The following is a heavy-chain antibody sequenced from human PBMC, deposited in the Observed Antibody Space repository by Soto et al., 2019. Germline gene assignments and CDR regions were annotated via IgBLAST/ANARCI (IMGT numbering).Heavy chain of an antibody. J-gene: IGHJ4*02. CDR2: MNPNSGNT. Sequence: QVQLVQSGAEVKKPGASVMVSCKASGYTFRDYDINWVRQASGQGLEWMGWMNPNSGNTAYAQKFKGRVTMTGDTTTNTAYMELSSLTSADTAGYYCTRRARIGKQLWLPFDSWAQGTLVTVSS. V-gene: IGHV1-8*01. D-gene: IGHD3-22*01. CDR3: TRRARIGKQLWLPFDS. CDR1: GYTFRDYD.